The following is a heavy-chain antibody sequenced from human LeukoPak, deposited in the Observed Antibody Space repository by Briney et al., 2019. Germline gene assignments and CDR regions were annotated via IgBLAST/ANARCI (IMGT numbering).Heavy chain of an antibody. CDR1: GYTFTSYA. V-gene: IGHV1-3*01. Sequence: ASVKVSCKASGYTFTSYAMHWVRQAPGQRLEWMGWMNAGNGNTKYSQKFQGRVTITRDTSASTAYMELSSLRSEDTAVYYCARDRPSDNYYDSSGYLSVWGQGTLVTVSS. J-gene: IGHJ4*02. D-gene: IGHD3-22*01. CDR3: ARDRPSDNYYDSSGYLSV. CDR2: MNAGNGNT.